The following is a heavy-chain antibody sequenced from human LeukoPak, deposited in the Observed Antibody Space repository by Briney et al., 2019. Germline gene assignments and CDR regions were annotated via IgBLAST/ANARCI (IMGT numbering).Heavy chain of an antibody. Sequence: GGSLSLSCAVSGFTFSDYWMNWVRQAPGKGLEWVSVIYSGGSTYYADSVKGRFTISRDNSKNTLYLQMNSLRAEDTAVYYCARTDCSSTSCYYDYWGQGTLVTVSS. CDR1: GFTFSDYW. J-gene: IGHJ4*02. CDR3: ARTDCSSTSCYYDY. D-gene: IGHD2-2*01. CDR2: IYSGGST. V-gene: IGHV3-66*02.